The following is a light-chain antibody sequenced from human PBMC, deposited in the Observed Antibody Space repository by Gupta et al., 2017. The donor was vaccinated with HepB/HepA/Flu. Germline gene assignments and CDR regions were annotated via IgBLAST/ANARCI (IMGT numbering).Light chain of an antibody. Sequence: SYVLTQPSSVSVAPGKTATLTCGGKDIETKSVIWYQQRPGQAPALVVYDDTDRPSGIPERFSGSNSGNTASLTITRVEAGDEADYYCQVRDTRTDQWIFGGGTKLTVL. CDR1: DIETKS. V-gene: IGLV3-21*03. CDR2: DDT. J-gene: IGLJ2*01. CDR3: QVRDTRTDQWI.